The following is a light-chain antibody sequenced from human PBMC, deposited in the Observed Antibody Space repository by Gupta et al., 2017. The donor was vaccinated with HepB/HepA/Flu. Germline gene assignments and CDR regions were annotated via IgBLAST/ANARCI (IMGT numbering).Light chain of an antibody. CDR3: QQLNIYPRT. CDR2: GAP. J-gene: IGKJ4*01. V-gene: IGKV1-9*01. Sequence: DIQLTQSPSFLSASVGDRVAITCRASQGISSSLAWYQQKPGKAPKLLIYGAPTLQSGVPSRFSGSGSGTEFTLTISSLEPEDFATYYCQQLNIYPRTLGGGTNVEIK. CDR1: QGISSS.